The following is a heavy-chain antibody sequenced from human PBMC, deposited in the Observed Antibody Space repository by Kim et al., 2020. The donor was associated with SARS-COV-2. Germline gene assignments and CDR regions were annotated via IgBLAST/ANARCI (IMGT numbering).Heavy chain of an antibody. D-gene: IGHD3-10*01. CDR1: GGSVSSGSYY. CDR2: IYYSGST. Sequence: SETLSHTCTVSGGSVSSGSYYWSWIRQPPGKGLEWIGYIYYSGSTNYNPSLKSRVTISVDTSKNQFSLKLSSVTAADTAVYYCARVRVNRGLVDPWGQGTLVTVSS. CDR3: ARVRVNRGLVDP. V-gene: IGHV4-61*01. J-gene: IGHJ5*02.